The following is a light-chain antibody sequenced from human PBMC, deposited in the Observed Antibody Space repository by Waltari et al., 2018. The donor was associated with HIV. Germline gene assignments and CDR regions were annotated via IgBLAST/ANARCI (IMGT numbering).Light chain of an antibody. J-gene: IGLJ3*02. CDR3: CSYAGSRTWV. CDR1: SSYVGGYNF. Sequence: QSALTQPASVSGSPGQSITVSCTGTSSYVGGYNFVSWYQQHPGKAPKLIIFDVFKRPEGVSGRFSGSRSGNTASLTVSGLQAEDEADYYCCSYAGSRTWVFGGGTALTVL. CDR2: DVF. V-gene: IGLV2-23*02.